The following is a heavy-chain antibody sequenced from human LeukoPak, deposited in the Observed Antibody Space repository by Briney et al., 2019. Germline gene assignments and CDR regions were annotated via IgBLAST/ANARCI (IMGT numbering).Heavy chain of an antibody. CDR2: IYYSGST. CDR1: GGSISSYF. Sequence: PSETLSLTCTVSGGSISSYFWTWIRQPPGKGLEWIGYIYYSGSTNYNPSLKSRATISVDTSKNQFSLNLSSVTAADTAVYYCARLSGRAGYCSGGSCYSWFDPWGQGTLVTVSS. CDR3: ARLSGRAGYCSGGSCYSWFDP. J-gene: IGHJ5*02. V-gene: IGHV4-59*08. D-gene: IGHD2-15*01.